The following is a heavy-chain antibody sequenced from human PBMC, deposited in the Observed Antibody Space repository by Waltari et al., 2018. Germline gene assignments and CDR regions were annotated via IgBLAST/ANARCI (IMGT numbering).Heavy chain of an antibody. CDR1: GFDLDNYG. D-gene: IGHD6-6*01. CDR2: IWFDGTTT. CDR3: ARDDRSIAALQY. Sequence: QVQLVESGGGVVQPGRSLRLSCAAYGFDLDNYGMHWVRQAPGKGLEWWAIIWFDGTTTYYADSVKGRFTISRDSSRNTVYLQMKSLRAEDTAVYYCARDDRSIAALQYWGQGTLVTVSS. V-gene: IGHV3-33*01. J-gene: IGHJ4*02.